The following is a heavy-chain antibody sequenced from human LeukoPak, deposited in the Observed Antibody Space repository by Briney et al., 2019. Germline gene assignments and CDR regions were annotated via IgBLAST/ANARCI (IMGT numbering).Heavy chain of an antibody. V-gene: IGHV3-66*01. CDR3: ASRGYDYVWGSYRYTGGFDY. CDR2: IYSGGST. J-gene: IGHJ4*02. D-gene: IGHD3-16*02. CDR1: GFTVSSNY. Sequence: GGSLRLSCAASGFTVSSNYMSWVRQAPGKGLEWVSVIYSGGSTYYADSVKGRFTISRDNSKNTLYLQMNSLRAEDTAVYYCASRGYDYVWGSYRYTGGFDYWGQGTLVTVSS.